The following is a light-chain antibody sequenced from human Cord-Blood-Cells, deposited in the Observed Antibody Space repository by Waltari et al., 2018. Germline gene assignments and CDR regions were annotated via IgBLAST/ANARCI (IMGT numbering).Light chain of an antibody. CDR3: QQYDNLLT. V-gene: IGKV1-33*01. J-gene: IGKJ4*01. CDR2: DAS. Sequence: DIQMTQSPSSLSASVVDRVTITCQASQDISNYLNWYRQKPGKAPKLLIYDASNVETGVPSRFSGSGSGTDFTFTISSLQPEDIATYYCQQYDNLLTFGGGTKVEIK. CDR1: QDISNY.